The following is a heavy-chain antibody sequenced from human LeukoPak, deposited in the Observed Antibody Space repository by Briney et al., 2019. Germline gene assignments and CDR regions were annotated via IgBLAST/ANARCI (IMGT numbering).Heavy chain of an antibody. J-gene: IGHJ4*02. CDR1: GYTFTGYC. Sequence: GASVKVSCKASGYTFTGYCMHWVRQAPGQGLEWMGWINPNSGGTNYAQKFQGRVTMTRDTSISTAYMELSRLRSDDTAVYYCAREAFSRITIFGVADWGQGTLVTVSS. CDR2: INPNSGGT. D-gene: IGHD3-3*01. CDR3: AREAFSRITIFGVAD. V-gene: IGHV1-2*02.